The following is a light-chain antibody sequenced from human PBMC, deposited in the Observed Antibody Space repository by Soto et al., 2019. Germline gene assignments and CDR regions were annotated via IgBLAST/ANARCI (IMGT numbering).Light chain of an antibody. Sequence: NFMLTQPHSVSGSPGKTVTISCTRSSGSIASHYVQWYQQRPASAPTAVIYESYQRPSGVPDRFSGSIDSSSNSASLTISGLQTEDEADYYCQSYDGITPCVVFGGGTKLTVL. CDR2: ESY. V-gene: IGLV6-57*04. J-gene: IGLJ2*01. CDR3: QSYDGITPCVV. CDR1: SGSIASHY.